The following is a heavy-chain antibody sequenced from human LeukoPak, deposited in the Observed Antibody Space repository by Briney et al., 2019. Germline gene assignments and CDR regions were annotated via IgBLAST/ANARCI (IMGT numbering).Heavy chain of an antibody. Sequence: ASVKVSCKASGYTFTYHYIHLVRQAPGQGLEWMGIINPSNGDTNYAQRFQGRVTMTRDTSTSTVYMELSSLDSEDTAVYYCARESDVGKDFDCWGQGTLVTVSS. J-gene: IGHJ4*02. D-gene: IGHD1-1*01. V-gene: IGHV1-46*01. CDR1: GYTFTYHY. CDR2: INPSNGDT. CDR3: ARESDVGKDFDC.